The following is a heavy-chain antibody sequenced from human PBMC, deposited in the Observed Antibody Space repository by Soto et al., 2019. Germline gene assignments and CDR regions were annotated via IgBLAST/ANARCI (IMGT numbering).Heavy chain of an antibody. V-gene: IGHV1-18*01. CDR2: INVYNGDR. J-gene: IGHJ5*02. CDR3: ARLQLGGDRMLNWFDP. Sequence: QVQVVQSGPELKKPGASVKVSCKAQGYIFTKYGLGWVRQAPGHGLEWMGLINVYNGDRKVAQKFQDRVSMTTDTATDTAYMELMSLRSGDTAVYYCARLQLGGDRMLNWFDPWGQGTLVTVSS. CDR1: GYIFTKYG. D-gene: IGHD3-16*01.